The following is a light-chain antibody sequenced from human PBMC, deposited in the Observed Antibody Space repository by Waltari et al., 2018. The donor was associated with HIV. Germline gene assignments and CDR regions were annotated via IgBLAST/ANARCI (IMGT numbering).Light chain of an antibody. J-gene: IGKJ3*01. V-gene: IGKV3-20*01. CDR3: QQYGTLPFT. CDR2: GAS. Sequence: EIALTQSPGTLSLSPGERATLSCRASQSVSSNSLAWYQQKPGQAPWLLFYGASSRATGIPDRFSGSGSGTDFTLTISRLEPEDFAVYSCQQYGTLPFTFGPGTKVDFK. CDR1: QSVSSNS.